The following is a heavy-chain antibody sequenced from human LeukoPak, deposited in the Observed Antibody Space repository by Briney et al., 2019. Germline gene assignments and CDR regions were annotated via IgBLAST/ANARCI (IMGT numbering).Heavy chain of an antibody. CDR2: INHSGST. D-gene: IGHD5-12*01. CDR3: ARGRPGYSGYDFSY. V-gene: IGHV4-34*01. CDR1: GGSFSGYY. J-gene: IGHJ4*02. Sequence: SETLSLTCAVYGGSFSGYYWSWIRQPPGKGLEWIGEINHSGSTNYNPSLKSRVTISVDTSKNQFSLKLSSVTAADTAVYYCARGRPGYSGYDFSYWGQGTLVTVSS.